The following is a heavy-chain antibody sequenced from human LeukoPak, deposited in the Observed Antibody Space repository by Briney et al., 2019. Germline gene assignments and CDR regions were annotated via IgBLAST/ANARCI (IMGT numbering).Heavy chain of an antibody. D-gene: IGHD3-10*01. V-gene: IGHV4-59*12. CDR2: IYYSGST. Sequence: SETLSLTCTVSGGSISSYYWSWIRQPPGKGLEWIGYIYYSGSTNYNPSLKSRVTISVDTSKNQFSLKLSSVTAADTAVYYCARESVYGSGSYSNWFDPWGQGTLVPVSS. CDR1: GGSISSYY. J-gene: IGHJ5*02. CDR3: ARESVYGSGSYSNWFDP.